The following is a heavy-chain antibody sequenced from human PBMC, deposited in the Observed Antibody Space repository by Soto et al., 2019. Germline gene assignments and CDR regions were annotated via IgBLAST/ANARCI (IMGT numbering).Heavy chain of an antibody. CDR3: ARVVVAGGYCSGGSCYGAFDI. CDR2: ISSSSSYI. V-gene: IGHV3-21*01. CDR1: GFTFSSYS. J-gene: IGHJ3*02. D-gene: IGHD2-15*01. Sequence: EVQLVESGGGMVKPGGSLRLSCAASGFTFSSYSMNWVRQAPGKRLEWVSSISSSSSYIYYADSVKGRFTISRDNAKNSLYLQMNSLRAEDTAVYYCARVVVAGGYCSGGSCYGAFDIWGQGTIVTVSS.